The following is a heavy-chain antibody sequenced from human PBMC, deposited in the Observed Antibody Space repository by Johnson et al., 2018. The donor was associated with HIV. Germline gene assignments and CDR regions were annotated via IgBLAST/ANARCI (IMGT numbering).Heavy chain of an antibody. D-gene: IGHD2-15*01. V-gene: IGHV3-30-3*02. CDR2: ISYDGSNK. J-gene: IGHJ3*02. CDR3: AKWKYCSVENCYSEFGVFDDAFDI. Sequence: QVQLVESGGGVVQPGRSLRLSCAASGFTFSSYAMHWVRQAPGKGLEWVAVISYDGSNKYYADSVKGRFTISRDNSKNTLYLQMNSLRAEDTAVYYCAKWKYCSVENCYSEFGVFDDAFDIWGQGTMVTVSS. CDR1: GFTFSSYA.